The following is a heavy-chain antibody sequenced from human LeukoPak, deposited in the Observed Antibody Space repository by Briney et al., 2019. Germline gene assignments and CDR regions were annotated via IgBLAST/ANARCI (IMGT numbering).Heavy chain of an antibody. J-gene: IGHJ4*02. CDR1: GGSISSGGYY. Sequence: PSETLSLTCTVSGGSISSGGYYWSWIRQHPGKDLEWIGYIYYSGSTYYNPSLKSRVTISVDTSKNQFSLKLSSVTAADTGVYYCARAVHCGGDCYLVFDCWGEGSLVTVS. CDR2: IYYSGST. D-gene: IGHD2-21*02. CDR3: ARAVHCGGDCYLVFDC. V-gene: IGHV4-31*03.